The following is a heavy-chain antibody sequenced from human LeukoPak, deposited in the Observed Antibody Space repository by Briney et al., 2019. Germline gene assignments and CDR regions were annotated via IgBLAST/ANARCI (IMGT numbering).Heavy chain of an antibody. J-gene: IGHJ5*02. CDR2: INPNSGGT. D-gene: IGHD2-2*01. V-gene: IGHV1-2*02. Sequence: VASVKVSCKASGYTFTGYYMHWVRQAPGQGLEWMGWINPNSGGTNYAQKFQGRVTMTRDTSISTAYMELSRLRSDDTAVYYCAREYCSSTSCYLVSWFDPWGQGTLVTVSS. CDR1: GYTFTGYY. CDR3: AREYCSSTSCYLVSWFDP.